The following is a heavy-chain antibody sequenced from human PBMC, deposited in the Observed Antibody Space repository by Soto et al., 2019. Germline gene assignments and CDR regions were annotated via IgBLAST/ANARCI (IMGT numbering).Heavy chain of an antibody. D-gene: IGHD3-22*01. CDR1: GFTFSSYA. V-gene: IGHV3-30*03. Sequence: QVRLVESGGGVVQPGRSLRLSCAASGFTFSSYAMHWVRQAPGKGLEWVAVISQDGSDKHYVDSVKGRFTISRDNSKNTLYMQVKSLRAEDTAVYYCALGGIVVTGNWFDPWGQGILVTVSS. J-gene: IGHJ5*02. CDR2: ISQDGSDK. CDR3: ALGGIVVTGNWFDP.